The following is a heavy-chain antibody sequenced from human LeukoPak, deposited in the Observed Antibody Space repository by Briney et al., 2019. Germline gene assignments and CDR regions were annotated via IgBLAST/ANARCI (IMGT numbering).Heavy chain of an antibody. CDR3: ARGRSGSSSGWPKRYYFDY. J-gene: IGHJ4*02. CDR2: IYYSGST. D-gene: IGHD6-19*01. V-gene: IGHV4-59*12. Sequence: SETLSLTCTVSGGSISSYYWSWIRQPPGKGLEWIGYIYYSGSTNYNPSLKSRVTISADTSRNHFSLNLSSVTAADTAVYYCARGRSGSSSGWPKRYYFDYWGQGTLVTVSS. CDR1: GGSISSYY.